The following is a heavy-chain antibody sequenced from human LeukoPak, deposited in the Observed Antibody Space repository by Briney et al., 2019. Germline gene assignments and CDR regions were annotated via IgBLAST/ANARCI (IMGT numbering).Heavy chain of an antibody. CDR3: ARVGPRMWELLTVDY. Sequence: GASVKVSCKTSGYTFTSYDINWVRQATGQGLEWMGWMNPNSGGTNYAQKFQGRVTMTRDTSISTAYMELSRLRSDDTAVYYCARVGPRMWELLTVDYWGQGTLVTVSS. V-gene: IGHV1-2*02. D-gene: IGHD1-26*01. CDR2: MNPNSGGT. CDR1: GYTFTSYD. J-gene: IGHJ4*02.